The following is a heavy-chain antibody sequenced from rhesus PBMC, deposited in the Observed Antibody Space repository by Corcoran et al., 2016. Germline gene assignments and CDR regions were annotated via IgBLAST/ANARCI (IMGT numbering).Heavy chain of an antibody. CDR2: IDPGDSDT. J-gene: IGHJ4*01. Sequence: EVQLVQSGAEVKSPGESLRISCKTSGYSFTNYWISWVRQMPGKGLEWMGMIDPGDSDTRYSPSFQGQVTISADKSINTAYLQWSSLKASDTATYYCATMYSGNSNYFDYWGQGVLVTVSS. CDR3: ATMYSGNSNYFDY. D-gene: IGHD1-44*01. CDR1: GYSFTNYW. V-gene: IGHV5-2*01.